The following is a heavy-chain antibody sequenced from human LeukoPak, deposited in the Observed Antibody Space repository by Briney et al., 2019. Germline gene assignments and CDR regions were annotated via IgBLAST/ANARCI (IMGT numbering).Heavy chain of an antibody. D-gene: IGHD3-10*01. V-gene: IGHV3-53*01. Sequence: GGSLRLSCAASGFTFSSYWMHWVRQAPGKGLVWVSVIYGGGSTFYADSVKDRFSISRDNSKNTLYLQMNGLRVEDTAVYYCARSNYGDWHFDLWGRGTLVTVSS. CDR2: IYGGGST. J-gene: IGHJ2*01. CDR1: GFTFSSYW. CDR3: ARSNYGDWHFDL.